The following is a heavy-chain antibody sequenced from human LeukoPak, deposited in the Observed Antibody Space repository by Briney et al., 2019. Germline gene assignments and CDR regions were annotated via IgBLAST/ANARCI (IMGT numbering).Heavy chain of an antibody. D-gene: IGHD5-18*01. CDR1: GFTFTTYT. CDR3: AKRRITAMGRDYFHY. V-gene: IGHV3-23*01. Sequence: GGSLRLSCAASGFTFTTYTMNWVRQAPGKGLEWVSAISGSGGSTYYADSVKGRFTISRDNSKNTLYLQMNSLRAEDTAVYYCAKRRITAMGRDYFHYWGQGTLVTVSS. CDR2: ISGSGGST. J-gene: IGHJ4*02.